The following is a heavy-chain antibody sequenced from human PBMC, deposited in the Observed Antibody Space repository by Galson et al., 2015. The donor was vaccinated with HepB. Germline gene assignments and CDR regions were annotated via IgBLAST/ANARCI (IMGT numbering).Heavy chain of an antibody. Sequence: SCKASGYRFTSYGISWVRQAPGQGLEWMGWISAYNGNTKYAQKIQGRVTMTTDTSTRTAYMELRSLRSDDTAVYYCARDYTMTTRNWFDPWGQGTLVTVSS. D-gene: IGHD4-17*01. V-gene: IGHV1-18*01. CDR2: ISAYNGNT. J-gene: IGHJ5*02. CDR3: ARDYTMTTRNWFDP. CDR1: GYRFTSYG.